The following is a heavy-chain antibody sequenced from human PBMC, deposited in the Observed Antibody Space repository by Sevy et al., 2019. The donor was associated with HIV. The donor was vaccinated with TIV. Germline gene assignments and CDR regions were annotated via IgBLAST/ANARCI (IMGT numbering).Heavy chain of an antibody. V-gene: IGHV3-30*02. CDR3: AKPGRYCGGDCPYYFDY. D-gene: IGHD2-21*01. CDR1: GFTFSSYG. J-gene: IGHJ4*02. Sequence: GGSLRLSCAASGFTFSSYGMHWVRQAPGKGLEWVAFIRYDGSNKYYADSVKGRFTISRDNSKNTLYLQMNSLRAEDTAVYYCAKPGRYCGGDCPYYFDYWGQGTLVTVSS. CDR2: IRYDGSNK.